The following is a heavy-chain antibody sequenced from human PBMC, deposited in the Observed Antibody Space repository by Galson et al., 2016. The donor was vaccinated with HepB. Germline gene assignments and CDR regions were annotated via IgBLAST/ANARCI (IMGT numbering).Heavy chain of an antibody. CDR1: RFTFSIYG. J-gene: IGHJ5*02. Sequence: SLRLSCAASRFTFSIYGMNWVRQAPGKGPEWVSYIDAGATAVRYADSVKGRFTISRDNARNLVFLQMNSLRDEDTAVYYCARGKALAARGPFDPWGQGTLVTVSS. CDR2: IDAGATAV. V-gene: IGHV3-48*02. CDR3: ARGKALAARGPFDP. D-gene: IGHD6-19*01.